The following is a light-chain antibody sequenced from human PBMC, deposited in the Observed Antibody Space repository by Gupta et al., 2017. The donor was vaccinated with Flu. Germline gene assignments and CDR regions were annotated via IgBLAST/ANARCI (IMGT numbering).Light chain of an antibody. J-gene: IGKJ4*01. CDR3: MQTYHCPVT. Sequence: DAVLTQSPLSLPAILGQPASFSCRSSESLVYSDGNTYLTWFQQRPGQSPRRLIYKVSNRASGVPDRCNGSGSGTDFTLNISSVEAEDIGVYYCMQTYHCPVTFGGGTKVEVK. CDR1: ESLVYSDGNTY. CDR2: KVS. V-gene: IGKV2-30*01.